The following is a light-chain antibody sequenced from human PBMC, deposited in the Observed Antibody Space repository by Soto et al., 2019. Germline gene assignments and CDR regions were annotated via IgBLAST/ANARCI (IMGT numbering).Light chain of an antibody. J-gene: IGLJ2*01. CDR3: SSYTSSSTLV. CDR2: EVN. Sequence: QSVLTQPASVSGSPGQSITISCTGTSSAVGDYNFVSWYQQHPGKAPKLMIYEVNNRPSGVSNRFSGSKSGNTASLTISGLQAEDEADYYCSSYTSSSTLVFGGGTKVTVL. V-gene: IGLV2-14*01. CDR1: SSAVGDYNF.